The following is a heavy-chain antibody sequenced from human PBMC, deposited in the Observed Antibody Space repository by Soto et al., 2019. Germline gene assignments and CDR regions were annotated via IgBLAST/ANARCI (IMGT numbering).Heavy chain of an antibody. Sequence: GGSLRLSCAASGFTFSSYAMSWVRQAPGKGLEWVSAISGIGGSTYYADSVKGRFTISRDNSKNTLYLQMNSLRAEDTAVYYCAKDSSGLSDMDVWGKGTTVTVSS. CDR3: AKDSSGLSDMDV. CDR1: GFTFSSYA. J-gene: IGHJ6*03. CDR2: ISGIGGST. D-gene: IGHD6-19*01. V-gene: IGHV3-23*01.